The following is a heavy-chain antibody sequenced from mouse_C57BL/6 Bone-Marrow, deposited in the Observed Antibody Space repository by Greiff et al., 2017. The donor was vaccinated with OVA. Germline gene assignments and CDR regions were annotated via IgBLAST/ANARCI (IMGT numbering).Heavy chain of an antibody. V-gene: IGHV1-54*01. D-gene: IGHD4-1*01. CDR3: ARLGGHFAY. Sequence: VQLQQSGAELVRPGTSVKVSCKASGYAFTNYLIEWVKQRPGRGLEWIGVINPGSGGTNYNEKFKGKATLTADKSSSTAYMQLSSLTSEDSAVYFCARLGGHFAYWGQGTLVTVSA. J-gene: IGHJ3*01. CDR2: INPGSGGT. CDR1: GYAFTNYL.